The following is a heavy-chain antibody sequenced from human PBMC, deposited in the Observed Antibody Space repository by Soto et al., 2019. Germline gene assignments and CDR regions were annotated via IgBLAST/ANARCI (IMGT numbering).Heavy chain of an antibody. D-gene: IGHD1-7*01. CDR1: GYTFTDYY. Sequence: ASVKVSCKASGYTFTDYYMHWVRQAPGQGLEWMGWINPNSGGTNYAQKFQGRVTMTRDTSISTAYMELSRLRSADTAVYYCARKLELRGSYYYYYDMDVWGQGTTVTVSS. V-gene: IGHV1-2*02. CDR3: ARKLELRGSYYYYYDMDV. J-gene: IGHJ6*02. CDR2: INPNSGGT.